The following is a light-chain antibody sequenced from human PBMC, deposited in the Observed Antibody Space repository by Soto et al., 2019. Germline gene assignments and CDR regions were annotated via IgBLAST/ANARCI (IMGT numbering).Light chain of an antibody. J-gene: IGKJ5*01. V-gene: IGKV3-20*01. CDR3: QQYGSSPIT. Sequence: EIVVTESPGTLSLSPGERAPLSCSPSQSVSSTYLAWYQQKPGQAPRLLIYGASSRATGIPDRFSGSGSGTDFTLTISRLEPEDFAVYYCQQYGSSPITFGQGTRLEIK. CDR1: QSVSSTY. CDR2: GAS.